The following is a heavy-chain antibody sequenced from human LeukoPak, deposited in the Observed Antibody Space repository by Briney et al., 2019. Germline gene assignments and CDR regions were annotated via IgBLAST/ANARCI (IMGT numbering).Heavy chain of an antibody. CDR1: GSTFSSYS. D-gene: IGHD7-27*01. CDR3: ARDHSNWEGVDY. J-gene: IGHJ4*02. CDR2: ISSIGSTI. V-gene: IGHV3-48*01. Sequence: GGSLRLSCAASGSTFSSYSMNWVRQAPGKGLEWVSYISSIGSTIYYADSVKGRFTISRDNAKNSLYLQMNSLRAEDTAVYYCARDHSNWEGVDYWGQGTLVTVSS.